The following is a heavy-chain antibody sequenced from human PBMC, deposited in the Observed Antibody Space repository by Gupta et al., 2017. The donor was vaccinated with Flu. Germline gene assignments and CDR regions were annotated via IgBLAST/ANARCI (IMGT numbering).Heavy chain of an antibody. CDR1: GFTFSSYG. J-gene: IGHJ4*02. CDR2: IWYDGSNK. D-gene: IGHD3-22*01. V-gene: IGHV3-33*01. Sequence: QVQLVESGGGVVQPGRSLRLSCAASGFTFSSYGMHWVRQAPGKGLEWVAVIWYDGSNKYYADSVKGRFTISRDNSKNTLYRQMNSLRAEDTAVYYCARGYHDYDDSSGYFLGGYWGQGTLVTVSS. CDR3: ARGYHDYDDSSGYFLGGY.